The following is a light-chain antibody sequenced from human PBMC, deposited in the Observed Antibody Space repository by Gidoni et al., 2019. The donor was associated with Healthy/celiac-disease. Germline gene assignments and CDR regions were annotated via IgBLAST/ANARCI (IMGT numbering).Light chain of an antibody. Sequence: QSALTQPASVSGSPGQSLTISCTGTSSDVGGYNYVSWYQQHPGKASKLMIYDVSNRPSGVSNRFSGSKAGNTASLTISGLQAEDEADYYCSSYTSSSTPRVVFGGGTKLTVL. CDR2: DVS. J-gene: IGLJ2*01. CDR1: SSDVGGYNY. V-gene: IGLV2-14*01. CDR3: SSYTSSSTPRVV.